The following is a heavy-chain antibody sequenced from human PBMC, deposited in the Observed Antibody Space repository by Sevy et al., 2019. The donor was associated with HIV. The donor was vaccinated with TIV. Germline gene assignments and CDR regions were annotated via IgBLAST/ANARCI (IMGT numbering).Heavy chain of an antibody. CDR2: MNTDGSST. Sequence: GGSLRLSCEASGFDFSSHWMQWVRQAPGKGLVWVSRMNTDGSSTNYADSVKGRFTISRDNAKNTLYLEMNNLRDEDTALYYCATPRFDFLGPGTLVTVSS. J-gene: IGHJ4*02. CDR1: GFDFSSHW. CDR3: ATPRFDF. V-gene: IGHV3-74*01.